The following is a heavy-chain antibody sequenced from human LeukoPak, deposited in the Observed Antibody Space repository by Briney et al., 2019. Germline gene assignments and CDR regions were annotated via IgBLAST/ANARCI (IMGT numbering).Heavy chain of an antibody. J-gene: IGHJ6*03. V-gene: IGHV3-30*04. CDR2: LSYDGDNK. CDR1: GFTFSRYV. Sequence: PGGSLRLSCAASGFTFSRYVMIWVRQAPGKGLQWVSTLSYDGDNKYYVDSVKGRFTISRDNAKNTLYLQMNSLRAEDTAVYYCARNGGDYRTRYYYMDVWGKGTTVTVSS. CDR3: ARNGGDYRTRYYYMDV. D-gene: IGHD4-17*01.